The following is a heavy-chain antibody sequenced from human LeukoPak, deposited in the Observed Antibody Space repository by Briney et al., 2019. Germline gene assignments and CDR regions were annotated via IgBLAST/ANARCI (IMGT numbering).Heavy chain of an antibody. CDR1: GFALSSHW. J-gene: IGHJ6*02. Sequence: GGSLRLSCAASGFALSSHWMTWVRLVPGRGPEWVANVNRDGSETYYLDSVKGRFTISKDNAKNSLYLQMNSLRAEDTALYHCARNNAMDVWGQGTTVTVSS. V-gene: IGHV3-7*03. CDR2: VNRDGSET. CDR3: ARNNAMDV. D-gene: IGHD2-8*01.